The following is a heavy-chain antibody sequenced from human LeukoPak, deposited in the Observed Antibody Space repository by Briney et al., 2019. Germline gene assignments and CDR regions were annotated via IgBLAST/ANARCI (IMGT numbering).Heavy chain of an antibody. D-gene: IGHD3-10*01. V-gene: IGHV3-33*01. CDR2: IWYDGSNK. Sequence: GGSLRLSCAASGFTFSSYGMHWVRQAPGKGLEWVAVIWYDGSNKYYADSVKGPFTISRDNSKNTLYLQMNSLRAEDTAVYYCARGQPGSVAFDIWGQGTMVTVSS. CDR1: GFTFSSYG. J-gene: IGHJ3*02. CDR3: ARGQPGSVAFDI.